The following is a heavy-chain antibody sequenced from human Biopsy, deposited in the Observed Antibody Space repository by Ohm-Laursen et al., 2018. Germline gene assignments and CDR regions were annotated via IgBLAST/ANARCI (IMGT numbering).Heavy chain of an antibody. D-gene: IGHD4-17*01. CDR1: GFTINSNY. J-gene: IGHJ4*02. V-gene: IGHV3-66*01. CDR3: VRGLADGVHLN. CDR2: IYTGDIT. Sequence: GSLRLSCSATGFTINSNYMNRARQAPGKGLEWVSVIYTGDITSYADSVKGRFTISRDISKNALYLHMNSLRAEDRGVYYCVRGLADGVHLNWGQGTLVAVSS.